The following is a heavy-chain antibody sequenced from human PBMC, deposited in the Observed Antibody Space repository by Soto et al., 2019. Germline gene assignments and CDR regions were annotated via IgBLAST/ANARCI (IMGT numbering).Heavy chain of an antibody. CDR2: INPSGGST. CDR3: ARGRPYYDILTGYYIRSPGLDY. Sequence: GASVKVSCKASGYTFTSYYMHWVRQAPGQGLEWMGIINPSGGSTSYAQKFQGRVTMTRDTSTSTVYMELSSLRSEDTAVYYCARGRPYYDILTGYYIRSPGLDYWGQGTLVTVSS. D-gene: IGHD3-9*01. V-gene: IGHV1-46*01. CDR1: GYTFTSYY. J-gene: IGHJ4*02.